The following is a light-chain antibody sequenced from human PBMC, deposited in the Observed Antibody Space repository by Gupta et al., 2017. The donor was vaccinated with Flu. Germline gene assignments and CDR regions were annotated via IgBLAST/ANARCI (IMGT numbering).Light chain of an antibody. CDR2: EVS. CDR1: SSDVGGYNY. J-gene: IGLJ1*01. CDR3: SSYTSSSTDV. Sequence: QSALTQPASVSGSPGQSFTISCTGTSSDVGGYNYVSWNQQHPGKAPKLMIYEVSKRPSGVSNRFSGSKSGNTASLTISGLQAEDEADYYCSSYTSSSTDVFGTGTKVTVL. V-gene: IGLV2-14*01.